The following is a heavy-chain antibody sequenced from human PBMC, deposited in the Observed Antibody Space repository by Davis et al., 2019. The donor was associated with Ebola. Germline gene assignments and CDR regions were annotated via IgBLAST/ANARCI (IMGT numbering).Heavy chain of an antibody. CDR1: GFTVSSNY. CDR2: IYSGGST. Sequence: GGSLRLSCAASGFTVSSNYMSWVRQAPGKGLEWVSVIYSGGSTYYADSVKGRFTISRDNAKNSLYLQMNSLRAEDTALYYCAKDLKGGYALYYYYGMDVWGQGTTVTVSS. CDR3: AKDLKGGYALYYYYGMDV. J-gene: IGHJ6*02. V-gene: IGHV3-53*05. D-gene: IGHD5-12*01.